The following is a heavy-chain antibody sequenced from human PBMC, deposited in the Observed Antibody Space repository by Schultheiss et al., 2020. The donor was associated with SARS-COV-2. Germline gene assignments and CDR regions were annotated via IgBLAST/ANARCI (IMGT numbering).Heavy chain of an antibody. V-gene: IGHV3-9*01. CDR2: ISWNSGSI. D-gene: IGHD2-2*02. CDR3: ARVYGGSDP. J-gene: IGHJ5*02. CDR1: GFTFDDYA. Sequence: SLKISCAASGFTFDDYAMHWVRQAPGKGLEWVSGISWNSGSIGYADSVKGRFTISRDNAKNSLSLQMNSLRAEDTAVYYCARVYGGSDPWGQGTLVTVSS.